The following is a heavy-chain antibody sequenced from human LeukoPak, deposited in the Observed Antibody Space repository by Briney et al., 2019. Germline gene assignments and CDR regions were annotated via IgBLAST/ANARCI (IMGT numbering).Heavy chain of an antibody. J-gene: IGHJ4*02. D-gene: IGHD6-19*01. CDR2: ISGSGGST. CDR1: GFTFSNFA. Sequence: GGSLRLSCAASGFTFSNFAMNWVRQAPGKGLEWVSTISGSGGSTYYADSVKGRFTISRDNSKNTLYLQMTSLRAEDTAVYYCAKMVHTEQWLVPFDYWGQGTLVTVSS. CDR3: AKMVHTEQWLVPFDY. V-gene: IGHV3-23*01.